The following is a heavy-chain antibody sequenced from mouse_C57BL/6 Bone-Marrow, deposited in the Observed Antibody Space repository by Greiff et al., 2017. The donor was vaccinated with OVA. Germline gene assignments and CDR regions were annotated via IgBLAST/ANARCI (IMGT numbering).Heavy chain of an antibody. CDR3: ARRIYYGNYDYAMDY. J-gene: IGHJ4*01. D-gene: IGHD2-1*01. V-gene: IGHV1-53*01. CDR2: INPSNGGT. Sequence: QVQLQQPGTELVKPGASVKLSCKASGYTFTSYWMHLVKQRPGQGLEWIGNINPSNGGTNYNEKFKSKTTLTVDKSSSTAYMQLSSLTSEDTAVYYCARRIYYGNYDYAMDYWGQGTSVTVSS. CDR1: GYTFTSYW.